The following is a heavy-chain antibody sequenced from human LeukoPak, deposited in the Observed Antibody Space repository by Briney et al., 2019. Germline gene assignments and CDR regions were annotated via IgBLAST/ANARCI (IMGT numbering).Heavy chain of an antibody. J-gene: IGHJ4*02. D-gene: IGHD2/OR15-2a*01. CDR2: IRGKGET. CDR3: AKASWVSRTDAVR. V-gene: IGHV3-23*01. Sequence: GGSLRLSCAASGLSLSRFAMSWVREGPARGLEWVSSIRGKGETFYADSVKGRFTLSSDSSRNTVYFQLNNLRVEDTAIYYCAKASWVSRTDAVRWGQGTLVTVSS. CDR1: GLSLSRFA.